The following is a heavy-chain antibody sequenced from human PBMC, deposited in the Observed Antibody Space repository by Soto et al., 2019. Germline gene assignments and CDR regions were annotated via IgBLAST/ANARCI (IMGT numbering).Heavy chain of an antibody. D-gene: IGHD2-15*01. CDR3: TTDFLCSGGSCFYYFDY. CDR2: IKSKTDGGTT. CDR1: GFTFSNAW. Sequence: GGSLRLSCAASGFTFSNAWMNWVRQAPGKGLEWVGRIKSKTDGGTTDYAAPVKGRFTISRDDSKNTLYLQMNSLKTEDTAVYYCTTDFLCSGGSCFYYFDYWGQGTLVTVSS. V-gene: IGHV3-15*07. J-gene: IGHJ4*02.